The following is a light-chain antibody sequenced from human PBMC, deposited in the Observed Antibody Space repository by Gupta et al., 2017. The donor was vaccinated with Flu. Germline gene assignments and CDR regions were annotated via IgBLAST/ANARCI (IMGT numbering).Light chain of an antibody. Sequence: ERATLSCRASQSVCSSYVAWYQQKPGQAPRLLIYGASSRSTGIPDRFSGSRSGTDFTLTISRLEPEDCAVYYCQQYGSSHFTFGPGTKVDIK. CDR1: QSVCSSY. V-gene: IGKV3-20*01. CDR2: GAS. J-gene: IGKJ3*01. CDR3: QQYGSSHFT.